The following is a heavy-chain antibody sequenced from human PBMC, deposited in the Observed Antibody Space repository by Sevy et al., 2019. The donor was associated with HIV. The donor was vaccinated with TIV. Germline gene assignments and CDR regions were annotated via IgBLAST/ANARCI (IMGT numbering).Heavy chain of an antibody. CDR1: GFTFSNAR. CDR3: TTGGSIAAAGTGGLDY. Sequence: GGSLRLSCAASGFTFSNARMSWVRQAPGKGLEWVGRIKSKTDCGTTDYAAPVKGRFTISRDDSKNTLYLQMNSLKTEDTAVYYCTTGGSIAAAGTGGLDYWGQGTLVTVSS. V-gene: IGHV3-15*01. J-gene: IGHJ4*02. CDR2: IKSKTDCGTT. D-gene: IGHD6-13*01.